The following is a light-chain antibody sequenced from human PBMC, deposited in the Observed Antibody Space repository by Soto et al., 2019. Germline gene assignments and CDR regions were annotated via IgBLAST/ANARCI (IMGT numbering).Light chain of an antibody. CDR2: GAY. Sequence: LVVTQSPATLSVSPGATVTLSCRVSQSVSSRLSWYQQKPGKAPRLLLSGAYTRATGIPARFSCSGSGTEFTLTINGLQSEDFSVYYCQQYYNWPQLTFGGGTRVEIE. V-gene: IGKV3-15*01. CDR3: QQYYNWPQLT. CDR1: QSVSSR. J-gene: IGKJ4*01.